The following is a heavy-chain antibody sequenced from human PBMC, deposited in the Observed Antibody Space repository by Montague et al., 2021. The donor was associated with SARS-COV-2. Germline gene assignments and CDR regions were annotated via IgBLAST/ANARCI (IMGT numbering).Heavy chain of an antibody. CDR2: IYYSGST. J-gene: IGHJ6*03. CDR1: GGSISSYY. D-gene: IGHD6-19*01. V-gene: IGHV4-59*01. CDR3: ARAQGAGYSSGWYNYYYMDV. Sequence: SETLSLTCTVSGGSISSYYWSWIRQPPGKGLEWIGYIYYSGSTNYNPSLKSRVTISVDTSKNQFSLKLSSVTAADTAVYYCARAQGAGYSSGWYNYYYMDVWGKGTPVTVSS.